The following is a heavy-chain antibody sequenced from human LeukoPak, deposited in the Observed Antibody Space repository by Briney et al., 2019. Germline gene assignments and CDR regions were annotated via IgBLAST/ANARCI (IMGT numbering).Heavy chain of an antibody. J-gene: IGHJ4*02. CDR1: GYTFTSYD. V-gene: IGHV1-8*01. CDR3: AREPIITSQNIVGVDY. CDR2: MNPNSGNT. Sequence: ASVKVSCKASGYTFTSYDINWVRQATGQGLEWMGWMNPNSGNTGYAQKFQGRVTMTRNTSISTAYMELSSLRSEDTAVYYCAREPIITSQNIVGVDYWGQGTLVTVPS. D-gene: IGHD2/OR15-2a*01.